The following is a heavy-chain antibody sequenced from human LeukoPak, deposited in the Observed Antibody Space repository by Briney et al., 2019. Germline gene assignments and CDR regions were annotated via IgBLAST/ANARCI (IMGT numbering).Heavy chain of an antibody. V-gene: IGHV1-46*01. Sequence: ASVKVSCKASGYTFTSYYMHWVRQAPGQGLECMGIINPSGGSTSYAQKFQGRVTMTRDMSTSTVYMELSSLRSEDTAVYYCARTHCSGGSCYSSWFDPWGQGTLVTVSS. CDR1: GYTFTSYY. D-gene: IGHD2-15*01. CDR3: ARTHCSGGSCYSSWFDP. J-gene: IGHJ5*02. CDR2: INPSGGST.